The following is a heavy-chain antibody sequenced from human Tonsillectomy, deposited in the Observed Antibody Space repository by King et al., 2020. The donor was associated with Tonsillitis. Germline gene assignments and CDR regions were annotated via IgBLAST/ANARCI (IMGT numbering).Heavy chain of an antibody. CDR1: GYTFTGYY. Sequence: QLVQSGAEVKKPWASVKVSCKASGYTFTGYYIHWVRQAPGQGLEWMGWFNPNSGCTNYERKFQGRVTMNRETSISTAYMELSRLRSDDTAVYYCARDTGDYYYYYGMDVWGQGTTVTVSS. V-gene: IGHV1-2*02. CDR3: ARDTGDYYYYYGMDV. D-gene: IGHD1-14*01. J-gene: IGHJ6*02. CDR2: FNPNSGCT.